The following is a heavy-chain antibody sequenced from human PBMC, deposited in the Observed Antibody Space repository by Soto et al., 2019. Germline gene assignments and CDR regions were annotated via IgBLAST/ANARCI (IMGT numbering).Heavy chain of an antibody. V-gene: IGHV1-69*01. D-gene: IGHD6-13*01. Sequence: QGLEWMGGIIPIFGTANYAQKFQGRVTITADESTSTAYMELSSLRSEDTAVYYCARGTKEPQSYSSSWYYFDFLGQGTLVTGSS. J-gene: IGHJ4*02. CDR3: ARGTKEPQSYSSSWYYFDF. CDR2: IIPIFGTA.